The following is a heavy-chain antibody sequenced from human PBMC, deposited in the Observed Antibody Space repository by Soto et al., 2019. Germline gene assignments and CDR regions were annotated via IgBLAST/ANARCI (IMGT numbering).Heavy chain of an antibody. D-gene: IGHD3-10*01. CDR2: ISDDGSSI. CDR3: AKDDGEELIPGFDY. V-gene: IGHV3-30-3*01. J-gene: IGHJ4*02. CDR1: GFRFSTHS. Sequence: LRLSCEASGFRFSTHSFHWVRQAPGKGLEWVAVISDDGSSINYADSVKGRFTISRDNPKNVLYLQMNSLRAEDTAVYYCAKDDGEELIPGFDYWGQGTLVTVSS.